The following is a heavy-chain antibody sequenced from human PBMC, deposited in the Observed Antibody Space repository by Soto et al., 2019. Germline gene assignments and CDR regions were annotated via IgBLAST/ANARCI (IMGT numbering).Heavy chain of an antibody. CDR2: IYYSGST. J-gene: IGHJ4*02. D-gene: IGHD5-18*01. V-gene: IGHV4-59*01. CDR3: AREEYSYGPLNY. CDR1: GGSISSYY. Sequence: SETLSLTCTVSGGSISSYYWSWIRQPPGKGLEWIGYIYYSGSTNYNPSLKSRVTISVDTSKNQFSLKLSSVTAADTAVYYCAREEYSYGPLNYWGQGTPVTVSS.